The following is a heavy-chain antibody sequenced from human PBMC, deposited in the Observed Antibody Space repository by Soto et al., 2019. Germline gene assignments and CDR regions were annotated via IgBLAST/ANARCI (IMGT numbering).Heavy chain of an antibody. CDR3: ARSMVVVVPAATYPGAFDI. CDR2: INWNGGST. J-gene: IGHJ3*02. Sequence: GGSLRLSCAASGFTFDDYGMSWVRQAPGKGLEWVSGINWNGGSTGYADSVKGRFTISRDNAKNSLYLQMNSLRAEDTALYHCARSMVVVVPAATYPGAFDIWGQGTMVTVSS. D-gene: IGHD2-2*01. CDR1: GFTFDDYG. V-gene: IGHV3-20*01.